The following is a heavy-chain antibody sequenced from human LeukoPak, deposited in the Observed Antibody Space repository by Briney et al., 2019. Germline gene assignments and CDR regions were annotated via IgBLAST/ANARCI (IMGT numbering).Heavy chain of an antibody. J-gene: IGHJ4*02. V-gene: IGHV1-2*02. D-gene: IGHD3-3*01. CDR1: GYTFTGYY. CDR3: ARRYDFCSGYATAFDY. Sequence: ASVKVSCKASGYTFTGYYLHWVRQAPGQGLEWMGFINPNTGGTSYAQKFQARVTMTRDTSISTAYMELSGLRSDDTAVYYCARRYDFCSGYATAFDYWGQGTLVTVSS. CDR2: INPNTGGT.